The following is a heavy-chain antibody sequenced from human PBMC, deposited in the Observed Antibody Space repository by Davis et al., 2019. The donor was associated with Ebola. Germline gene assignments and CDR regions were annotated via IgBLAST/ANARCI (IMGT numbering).Heavy chain of an antibody. CDR1: GFTFTIFD. V-gene: IGHV3-30*02. J-gene: IGHJ4*02. CDR2: VRSHGSDD. D-gene: IGHD4-11*01. Sequence: WGSLRLSCAASGFTFTIFDMHCVRQAPGRGLEWVAFVRSHGSDDHYADSVKGRFTISRDNSKNTLYLQMNSLRPEDTAVYYCARDSDDYSFDYWGQGTLVTVSS. CDR3: ARDSDDYSFDY.